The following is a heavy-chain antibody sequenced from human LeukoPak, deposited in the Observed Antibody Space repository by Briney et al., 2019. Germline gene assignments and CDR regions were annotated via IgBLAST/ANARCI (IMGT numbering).Heavy chain of an antibody. D-gene: IGHD3-9*01. Sequence: GGSLRLSCAASGFTFDDYAMHWVRQAPGKGLEWVSGISWNSGSIGYADSVKGRFTISRDNAKNSLYLHMNSLRSEDTAVYYCARWGRTYNILTGYSYWGQGTLVTVSS. J-gene: IGHJ4*02. CDR2: ISWNSGSI. CDR3: ARWGRTYNILTGYSY. V-gene: IGHV3-9*01. CDR1: GFTFDDYA.